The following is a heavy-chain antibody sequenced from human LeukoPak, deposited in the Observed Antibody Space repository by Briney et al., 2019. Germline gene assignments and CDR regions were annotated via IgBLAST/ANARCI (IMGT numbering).Heavy chain of an antibody. Sequence: GGSLRLSCAASGFSFSTYAMTWVRQAPGRGLEWVSAIDWTSHYIFYRDSVQGRFTTSRGNSRATLFLQMNSLTAEDSAVYYCAKNFAPGNAFYDFWGQGVLVTVSS. V-gene: IGHV3-23*01. D-gene: IGHD1-1*01. CDR3: AKNFAPGNAFYDF. CDR1: GFSFSTYA. J-gene: IGHJ4*02. CDR2: IDWTSHYI.